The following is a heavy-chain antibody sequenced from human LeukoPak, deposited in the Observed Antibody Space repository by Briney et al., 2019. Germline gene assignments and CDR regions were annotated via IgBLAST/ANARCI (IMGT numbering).Heavy chain of an antibody. CDR2: IYPRDGST. J-gene: IGHJ4*02. D-gene: IGHD1-26*01. CDR1: GYTFTSNY. V-gene: IGHV1-46*01. CDR3: ARSGGWELPQDLDY. Sequence: ASVKVSCKASGYTFTSNYIHWVRQAPGQGLEWMGMIYPRDGSTSYAQKFQGRVTVTRDTSTSTVHMELSGLRSEDTAVYYCARSGGWELPQDLDYWGQGTLVTVSS.